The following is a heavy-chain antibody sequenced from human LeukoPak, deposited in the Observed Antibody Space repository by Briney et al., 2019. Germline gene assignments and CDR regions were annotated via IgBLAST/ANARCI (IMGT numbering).Heavy chain of an antibody. CDR1: GGSISSGGYY. CDR2: IYYSGST. Sequence: SETLSLTCTVSGGSISSGGYYWSWIRQHPGKGLEWIGYIYYSGSTYYNPSPKSRVTISVDTSKNQFSLKLSSVTAADTAVYYCARGVLYYYDSSGTHFDYWGQGTLVTVSS. V-gene: IGHV4-31*03. D-gene: IGHD3-22*01. J-gene: IGHJ4*02. CDR3: ARGVLYYYDSSGTHFDY.